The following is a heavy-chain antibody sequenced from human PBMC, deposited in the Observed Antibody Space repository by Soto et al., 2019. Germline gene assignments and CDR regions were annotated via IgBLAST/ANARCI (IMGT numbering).Heavy chain of an antibody. V-gene: IGHV3-21*01. J-gene: IGHJ4*02. CDR2: ISSSSSYI. Sequence: EVQLVESGGGLVKPGGSLRLSCAASGFTFSSYSMNWVRQAPGKGLEWVSSISSSSSYIYYADSVKGRFTISRDNAKNSLYLQMNSLRAEDTAVYYCACGYSYGYAIDYWGQGTLVTVSS. D-gene: IGHD5-18*01. CDR1: GFTFSSYS. CDR3: ACGYSYGYAIDY.